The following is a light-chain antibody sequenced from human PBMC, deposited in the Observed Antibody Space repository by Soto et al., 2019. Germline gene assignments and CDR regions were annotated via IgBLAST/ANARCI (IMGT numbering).Light chain of an antibody. CDR2: WAS. J-gene: IGKJ4*01. CDR3: QQYYSTPLT. V-gene: IGKV4-1*01. CDR1: QSVLYSSNNKNY. Sequence: DNVMTQSPDSLAVSLGERATIHCKSSQSVLYSSNNKNYLAWYQQKPGQPPKLLIYWASTRESGVPDRFSGSGSGTDFTLTISSLQAEDVAVYYCQQYYSTPLTFGGGTKVDI.